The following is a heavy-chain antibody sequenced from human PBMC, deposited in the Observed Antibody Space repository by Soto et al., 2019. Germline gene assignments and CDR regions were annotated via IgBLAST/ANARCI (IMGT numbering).Heavy chain of an antibody. D-gene: IGHD5-18*01. CDR1: GYTFTSYG. V-gene: IGHV1-18*04. CDR3: ARDQGGDTAMVVLDY. CDR2: ISAYNGNT. Sequence: ASVKVSCKASGYTFTSYGISWVRQAPGQGLEWMGWISAYNGNTNYAQKFQGRVTITADESTSTAYMELSSLRSEDTAVYYCARDQGGDTAMVVLDYWGQGTLVTVSS. J-gene: IGHJ4*02.